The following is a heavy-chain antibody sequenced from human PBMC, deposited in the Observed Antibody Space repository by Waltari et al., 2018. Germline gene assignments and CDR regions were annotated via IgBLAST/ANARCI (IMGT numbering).Heavy chain of an antibody. Sequence: QVQLVQSGAEVKKPGSSVKVSCKASGGTFSSYAISWVRQAPGPGLEWMGGIIPIFGTANYAQKFQGRVTITADKSTSTAYMELSSLRSEDTAVYYCARGSAGGEYCSGGSCHRSKTSFLDYWGQGTLVTVSS. J-gene: IGHJ4*02. CDR1: GGTFSSYA. CDR3: ARGSAGGEYCSGGSCHRSKTSFLDY. V-gene: IGHV1-69*14. CDR2: IIPIFGTA. D-gene: IGHD2-15*01.